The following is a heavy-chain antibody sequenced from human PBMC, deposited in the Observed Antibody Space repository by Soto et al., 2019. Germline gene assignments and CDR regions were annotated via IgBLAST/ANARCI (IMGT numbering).Heavy chain of an antibody. V-gene: IGHV1-18*01. J-gene: IGHJ6*02. CDR2: ISAYNGNT. CDR1: GYTFTSYG. CDR3: ARGGEQWLVYYYYGMDV. D-gene: IGHD6-19*01. Sequence: GASVKVSCKASGYTFTSYGISWVRQAPGQGLEWMGWISAYNGNTNYAQKLQGRVTMTTDTSTSTAYMELRSLRSDDTAVYYCARGGEQWLVYYYYGMDVWGQGTTDTVSS.